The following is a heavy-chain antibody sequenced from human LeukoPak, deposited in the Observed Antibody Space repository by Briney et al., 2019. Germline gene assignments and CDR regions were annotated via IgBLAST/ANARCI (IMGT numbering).Heavy chain of an antibody. V-gene: IGHV4-59*11. CDR3: ARLIKNDNSGDPDTFDM. Sequence: KPSETLSLTCTVSGGSIRSHYWSWIRQTPGKGLEWIGYIYYSGDTRYNPSLQSRVTISVDTSKTQFSLKLTSVTATDTAVYYCARLIKNDNSGDPDTFDMWGQGTVVTVFS. CDR2: IYYSGDT. CDR1: GGSIRSHY. D-gene: IGHD3-22*01. J-gene: IGHJ3*02.